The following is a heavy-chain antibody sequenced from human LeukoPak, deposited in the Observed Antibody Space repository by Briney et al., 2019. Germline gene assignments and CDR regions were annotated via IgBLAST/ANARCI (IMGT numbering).Heavy chain of an antibody. CDR3: ARGAGGWNRPIQLWFLTPLDYFDY. V-gene: IGHV1-18*01. J-gene: IGHJ4*02. Sequence: ASVKVSCKASGYTFTSYGISWVRQAPGQGLEWMGWISAYSGNTNYAQKLQGRVTMTTDTSTSTAYMELRSLRSDDTAVYYCARGAGGWNRPIQLWFLTPLDYFDYWGQGTLVTVSS. CDR2: ISAYSGNT. CDR1: GYTFTSYG. D-gene: IGHD5-18*01.